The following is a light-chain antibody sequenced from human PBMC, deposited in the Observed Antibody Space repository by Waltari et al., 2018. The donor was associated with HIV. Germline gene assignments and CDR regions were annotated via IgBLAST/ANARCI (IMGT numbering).Light chain of an antibody. CDR3: GAWDSGLSAWV. J-gene: IGLJ3*02. CDR1: SSNIGHNY. V-gene: IGLV1-51*01. CDR2: DNN. Sequence: HSVLTQPPSVSAAPGQKVTISCSGSSSNIGHNYVSWYQQFPGTAPKLLIHDNNKRPSGIPDRFSGTKSGTSATLGITGLQTGDEAGYYCGAWDSGLSAWVFGGGTKLTVL.